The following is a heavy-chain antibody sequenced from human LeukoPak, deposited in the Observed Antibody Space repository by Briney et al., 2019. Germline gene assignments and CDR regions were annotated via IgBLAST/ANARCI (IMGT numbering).Heavy chain of an antibody. J-gene: IGHJ4*02. CDR2: ISGSGGST. D-gene: IGHD2-15*01. V-gene: IGHV3-23*01. Sequence: GGSLRLSCAASGFTFSSYAMSWVRQAPGNGLEWVSAISGSGGSTYYADSVKGRFTISRDNSKNTLYLQMNSLRAEDTAVYYCAKDVVVVVAATRYDYWGQGTLVTVSS. CDR1: GFTFSSYA. CDR3: AKDVVVVVAATRYDY.